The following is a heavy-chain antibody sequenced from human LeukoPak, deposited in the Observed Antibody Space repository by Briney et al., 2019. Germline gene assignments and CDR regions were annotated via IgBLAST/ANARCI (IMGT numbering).Heavy chain of an antibody. Sequence: GGSLRLSCAASGFTFGSYWMSWVRQAPGKGLEWVANIKQDGSEKYYVDSVKGRFTISRDNAKNSLYLQMNSLRAEDTAVYYCARDLGIAAAGMGWFDPWGQGTLVTVSS. V-gene: IGHV3-7*01. J-gene: IGHJ5*02. CDR1: GFTFGSYW. CDR2: IKQDGSEK. CDR3: ARDLGIAAAGMGWFDP. D-gene: IGHD6-13*01.